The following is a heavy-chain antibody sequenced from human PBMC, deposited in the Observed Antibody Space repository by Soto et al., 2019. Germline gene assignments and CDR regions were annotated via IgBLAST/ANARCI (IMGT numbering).Heavy chain of an antibody. Sequence: QVQLVESGGGVVQPGGSLRLSCAASGFTFRSYGMHWVRQAPGKGLEWVAVIWYDGTNRYYADSVKGRFTISRDISKDTLFLQMNSLRAEDTAVYYCSRDLEELDVWGQGTTVTVSS. CDR1: GFTFRSYG. J-gene: IGHJ6*02. D-gene: IGHD3-16*01. V-gene: IGHV3-33*01. CDR2: IWYDGTNR. CDR3: SRDLEELDV.